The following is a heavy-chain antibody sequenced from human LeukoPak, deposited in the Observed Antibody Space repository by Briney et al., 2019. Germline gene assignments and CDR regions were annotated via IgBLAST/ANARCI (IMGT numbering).Heavy chain of an antibody. CDR3: AKDQAEDTASGHDY. CDR1: GFTFSSYA. D-gene: IGHD5-18*01. V-gene: IGHV3-23*01. J-gene: IGHJ4*02. CDR2: ISGSGGST. Sequence: GGSLRLSCAASGFTFSSYAMSWVRQAPGKGLEWVSAISGSGGSTYYADSVKGRFTISRDNSKNTLYLQMNSLRAEDTAVYYCAKDQAEDTASGHDYWGQGTLVTVSS.